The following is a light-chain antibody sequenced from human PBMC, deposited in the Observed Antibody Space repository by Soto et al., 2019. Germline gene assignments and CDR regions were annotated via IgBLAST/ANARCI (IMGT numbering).Light chain of an antibody. Sequence: EIVLTQSPATLSLSPGERATLSCRASQSVSSYLAWYQQKPGQAPRLLIYDASNRATGIPAGFSGSGSGTDFPLTISSLEPEDFAVYSCQQRSNWPQYTFGQGTKLEIK. J-gene: IGKJ2*01. CDR2: DAS. CDR1: QSVSSY. CDR3: QQRSNWPQYT. V-gene: IGKV3-11*01.